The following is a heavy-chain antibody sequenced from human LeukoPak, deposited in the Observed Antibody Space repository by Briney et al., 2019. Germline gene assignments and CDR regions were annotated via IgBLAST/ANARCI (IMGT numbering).Heavy chain of an antibody. Sequence: GGSLRLSCAASGFTFSSYAMHWVRQAPGKGLEWVAVISYDGSNKYYADSVKGRFTISRDNAKNSLYLQMNSLRAEDTAVYYCARPKTRVAKQLVALDAFDIWGQGTMVTVSS. CDR1: GFTFSSYA. D-gene: IGHD6-6*01. CDR3: ARPKTRVAKQLVALDAFDI. J-gene: IGHJ3*02. CDR2: ISYDGSNK. V-gene: IGHV3-30*04.